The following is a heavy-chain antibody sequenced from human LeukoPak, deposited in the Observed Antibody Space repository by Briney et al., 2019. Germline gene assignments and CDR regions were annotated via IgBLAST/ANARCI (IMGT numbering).Heavy chain of an antibody. Sequence: GSLRLSCAASGFTFSASAIHWVRQASGKGLEWVARIRSTINNYATAYAASVRGRFTISRDDSKKTAYLQMNSLRTEDTAIYFCARSTREVGERFDYWGQGTLVTVSS. CDR3: ARSTREVGERFDY. CDR2: IRSTINNYAT. J-gene: IGHJ4*02. D-gene: IGHD3-10*01. CDR1: GFTFSASA. V-gene: IGHV3-73*01.